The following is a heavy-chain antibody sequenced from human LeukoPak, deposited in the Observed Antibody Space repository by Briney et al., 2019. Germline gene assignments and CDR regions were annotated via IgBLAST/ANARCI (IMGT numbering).Heavy chain of an antibody. D-gene: IGHD5-12*01. CDR3: ARGLATRYYYYYGMDV. Sequence: SETLSLTCAVYGGSFSGYYWSWIRQPPGKGLEWIGEINHSGSTNYNPSLKSRVTISVDTSKNQSSLKLSSVTAADTAVYYCARGLATRYYYYYGMDVWGQGTTVTVSS. CDR1: GGSFSGYY. J-gene: IGHJ6*02. CDR2: INHSGST. V-gene: IGHV4-34*01.